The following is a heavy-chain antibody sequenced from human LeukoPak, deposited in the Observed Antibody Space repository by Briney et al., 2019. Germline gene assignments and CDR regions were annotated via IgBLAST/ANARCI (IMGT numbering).Heavy chain of an antibody. D-gene: IGHD5-12*01. V-gene: IGHV1-18*01. CDR2: ISAYNGNT. Sequence: ASVKVSCKASGYTFTSYGISWVRQAPGQVLEWMGWISAYNGNTNCAQKLQGRVTMTTDTSTSTAYMELRSLRSDDTAVYYCAREGYSGYDLDYWGQGTLVTVSS. CDR3: AREGYSGYDLDY. CDR1: GYTFTSYG. J-gene: IGHJ4*02.